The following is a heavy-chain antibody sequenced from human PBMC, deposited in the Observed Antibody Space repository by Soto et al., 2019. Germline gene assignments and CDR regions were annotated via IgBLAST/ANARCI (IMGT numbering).Heavy chain of an antibody. J-gene: IGHJ6*03. V-gene: IGHV4-39*01. CDR2: IYYSGST. Sequence: SETLSLTCTVYGGSISSSSYYWGWIRQPPGKGLEWIGSIYYSGSTYYNPSLKSRVTISVDTSKNQFSLKLSSVTAADTAVYYCCSQTPSYYYYYMDVRGKGTTVTVSS. CDR3: CSQTPSYYYYYMDV. CDR1: GGSISSSSYY. D-gene: IGHD3-10*02.